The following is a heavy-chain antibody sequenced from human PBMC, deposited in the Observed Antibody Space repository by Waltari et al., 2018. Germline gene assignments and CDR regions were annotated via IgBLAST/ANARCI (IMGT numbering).Heavy chain of an antibody. CDR3: ARGGYGSGSYYFDY. D-gene: IGHD3-10*01. J-gene: IGHJ4*02. CDR2: NNHSGST. CDR1: GGSFSGYY. Sequence: QVQLQQWGAGLLKPSETLSLTCAVYGGSFSGYYWSWIRQPPGKGLEWIGENNHSGSTDYTPSLKSRVTISVDTSKNQFSLKLSSVTAADTAVYYCARGGYGSGSYYFDYWGQGTLVTVSS. V-gene: IGHV4-34*01.